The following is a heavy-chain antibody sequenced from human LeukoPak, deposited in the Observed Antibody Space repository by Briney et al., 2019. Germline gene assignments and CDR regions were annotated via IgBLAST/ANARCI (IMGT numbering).Heavy chain of an antibody. V-gene: IGHV3-23*01. J-gene: IGHJ3*02. CDR2: ISGGGAKR. D-gene: IGHD3-10*02. CDR1: GFTFDNYA. CDR3: AKCSAGYYNDAFDI. Sequence: GGPLRLSCAASGFTFDNYAMHWVRQAPGKGLEWVSYISGGGAKRHYSDSVKGRFTISRDNPKNTLYLQINNLRAEDTAMYYCAKCSAGYYNDAFDIWGRGTMVTVSS.